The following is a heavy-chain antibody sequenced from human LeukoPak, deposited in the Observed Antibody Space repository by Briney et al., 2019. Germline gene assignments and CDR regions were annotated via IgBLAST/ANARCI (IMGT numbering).Heavy chain of an antibody. J-gene: IGHJ4*02. CDR3: ARARNYDSSGYYPSLPYYFDY. CDR1: GYTFTSYD. V-gene: IGHV1-8*01. CDR2: MNPNSGNT. Sequence: GASVKVSCKASGYTFTSYDINWVRQATGQGLEWMGWMNPNSGNTGYAQKFQGRVTMTRNTSISTAYMELSSLRSEDTAVYYCARARNYDSSGYYPSLPYYFDYWGQGTLVTVSS. D-gene: IGHD3-22*01.